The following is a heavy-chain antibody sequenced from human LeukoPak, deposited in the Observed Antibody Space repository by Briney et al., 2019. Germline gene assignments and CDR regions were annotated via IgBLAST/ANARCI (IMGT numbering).Heavy chain of an antibody. CDR2: LRYDGSTA. CDR3: AKDPYGGTYPSYFDY. Sequence: GGSLSLSCAASGFTLSSYGMNWVRRAPGKGLDWVAFLRYDGSTAFYEDSVKGRFTISRDSSKNTLYLQMNSLTPADTAIYYCAKDPYGGTYPSYFDYWGQGTLVTVSS. CDR1: GFTLSSYG. V-gene: IGHV3-30*02. D-gene: IGHD1-26*01. J-gene: IGHJ4*02.